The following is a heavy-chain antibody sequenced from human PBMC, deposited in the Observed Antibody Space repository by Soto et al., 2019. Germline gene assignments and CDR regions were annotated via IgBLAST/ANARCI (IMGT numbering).Heavy chain of an antibody. J-gene: IGHJ4*02. CDR1: GYSFTDYA. CDR3: AKGSPMCTPYY. CDR2: IAAGNGNT. V-gene: IGHV1-3*01. Sequence: QVPLVQSGAEVKNPGASVRISCKTSGYSFTDYAILWMRQAPGQALEWLGWIAAGNGNTGFSQKFQGRVTVTRDTAETTDYMQLTSLRSEDTAVYFCAKGSPMCTPYYWGQGTLVTVSS.